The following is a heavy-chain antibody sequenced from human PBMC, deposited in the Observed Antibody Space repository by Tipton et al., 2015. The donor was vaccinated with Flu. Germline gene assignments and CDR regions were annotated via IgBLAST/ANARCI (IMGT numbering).Heavy chain of an antibody. J-gene: IGHJ4*02. CDR3: SRSTYYYGSGSSDY. CDR2: VSHSGST. Sequence: GLVKPSETLSLTCGVSGYSISSGYYWGWIRQPPGKGLEWIGSVSHSGSTYYNPSLKSRVTISLDTFQNQFSLKLNSVTAADTAVYYCSRSTYYYGSGSSDYWGQGTLVTVSS. V-gene: IGHV4-38-2*01. D-gene: IGHD3-10*01. CDR1: GYSISSGYY.